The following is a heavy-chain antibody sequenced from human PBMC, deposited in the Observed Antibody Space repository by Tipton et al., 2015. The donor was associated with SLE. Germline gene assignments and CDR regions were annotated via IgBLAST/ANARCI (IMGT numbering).Heavy chain of an antibody. CDR2: IRSNAHGGTT. CDR1: GFKFDEFD. CDR3: TRIWPGRGYLKIYYFDY. Sequence: VQLVQSGGGLVQPGRSLRLSCTTSGFKFDEFDINWVRQAPGKGLEWVGLIRSNAHGGTTDYAASVKGRFSISRDDSKSIAYLHMNSLKTEDAAVYYCTRIWPGRGYLKIYYFDYWGQGALVTVSS. J-gene: IGHJ4*02. D-gene: IGHD3-10*01. V-gene: IGHV3-49*04.